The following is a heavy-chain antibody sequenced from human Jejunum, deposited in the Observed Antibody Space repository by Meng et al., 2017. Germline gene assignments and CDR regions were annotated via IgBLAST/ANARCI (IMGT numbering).Heavy chain of an antibody. J-gene: IGHJ4*02. V-gene: IGHV3-23*04. D-gene: IGHD2-21*01. CDR3: ARLVKS. CDR2: ITGSGSNT. Sequence: EVQLVGAGGGLGQPGGFLRLSCAASGFTFSGSSMSWVRQAPGKGLEWVSVITGSGSNTYYADSVKGRFTISRDDFKNTLFLQMNSLRGEDTAVYYCARLVKSWGQGTLVTVSS. CDR1: GFTFSGSS.